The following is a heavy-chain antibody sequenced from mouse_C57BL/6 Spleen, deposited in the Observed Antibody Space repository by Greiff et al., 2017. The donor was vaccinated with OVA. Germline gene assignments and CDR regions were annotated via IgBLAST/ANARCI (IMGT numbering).Heavy chain of an antibody. Sequence: EVQLVESEGGLVQPGSSMKLSCTASGFTFSDYYMAWVRQVPEKGLEWVANINYDGSSTYYLDSLKSRFIISRDNAKNILYLQMSSLKSEDTATYYCARGGYGSSSPWFAYWGQGTLVTVSA. CDR3: ARGGYGSSSPWFAY. CDR2: INYDGSST. D-gene: IGHD1-1*01. J-gene: IGHJ3*01. V-gene: IGHV5-16*01. CDR1: GFTFSDYY.